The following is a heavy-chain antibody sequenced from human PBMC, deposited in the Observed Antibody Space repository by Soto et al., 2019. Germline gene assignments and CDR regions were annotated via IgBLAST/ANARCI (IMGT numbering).Heavy chain of an antibody. CDR3: AKYQPMTQPRPYFDY. V-gene: IGHV3-23*01. D-gene: IGHD3-22*01. J-gene: IGHJ4*02. Sequence: EVQLLESGGDLIQPGGSLRLSCAASGFTFSSYAMSWVRQAPGKGLGWVSAISSSGVSTSYADSVKGRFTISRDNSRNTLYLQMNSLRAEATAIYYCAKYQPMTQPRPYFDYWGQGNLVTVSS. CDR1: GFTFSSYA. CDR2: ISSSGVST.